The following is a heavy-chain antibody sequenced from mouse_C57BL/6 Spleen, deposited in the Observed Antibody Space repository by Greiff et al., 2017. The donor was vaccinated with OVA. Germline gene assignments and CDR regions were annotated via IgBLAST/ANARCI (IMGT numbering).Heavy chain of an antibody. CDR3: ASGGAGTVPFAY. V-gene: IGHV1-82*01. D-gene: IGHD4-1*01. Sequence: QVQLQQSGPELVKPGASVKLSCKASGYAFSSSWMNWVQQRPGKGLEWVGRIYTGDGDTNYNGTFKGKATLTADKSSSTAYMQLSSLTSEVYAVYFCASGGAGTVPFAYWGQGTLVTVSA. J-gene: IGHJ3*01. CDR1: GYAFSSSW. CDR2: IYTGDGDT.